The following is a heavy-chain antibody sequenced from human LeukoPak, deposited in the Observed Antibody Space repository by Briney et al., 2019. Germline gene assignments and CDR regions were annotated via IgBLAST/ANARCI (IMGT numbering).Heavy chain of an antibody. CDR3: ARGGIGPPYYYYMDV. CDR2: IYSGGST. J-gene: IGHJ6*03. Sequence: PGGSLRLSCAASGFTFSSYEMNWVRQAPGKGLEWVSVIYSGGSTYYADSMKGRFTISRDNSKNTLYLQMHSLRAEDTAVYYCARGGIGPPYYYYMDVWGKGTTVTISS. V-gene: IGHV3-53*01. D-gene: IGHD6-13*01. CDR1: GFTFSSYE.